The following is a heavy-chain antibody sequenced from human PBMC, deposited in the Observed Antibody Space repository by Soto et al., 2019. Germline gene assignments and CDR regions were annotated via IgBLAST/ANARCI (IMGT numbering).Heavy chain of an antibody. CDR1: GFTFGDYA. CDR3: TKYTYTSRYAYYGMDV. Sequence: GGPLRLSCTTSGFTFGDYAMSWSRQAPGKGLEWVGVIRSKAYGGTTDYAASVKGRFTISRDDSKSIAYLQMDSLKSEDTGVYYCTKYTYTSRYAYYGMDVWGHGTTVTAP. J-gene: IGHJ6*02. D-gene: IGHD6-13*01. V-gene: IGHV3-49*03. CDR2: IRSKAYGGTT.